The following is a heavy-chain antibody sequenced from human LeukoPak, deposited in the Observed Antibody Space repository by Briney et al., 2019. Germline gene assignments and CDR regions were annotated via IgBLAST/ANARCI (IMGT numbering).Heavy chain of an antibody. Sequence: ASVNVSCKASGYTFTIYGISWVRQAPGQALEWMGWISAYNGNTNYAQKLQGRVTMTTDTSTSTAYMELRSLRSDDTAVYYCARAPRGAITMVRGAGPLFDYWGQGTLVTVSS. J-gene: IGHJ4*02. V-gene: IGHV1-18*01. CDR1: GYTFTIYG. CDR2: ISAYNGNT. D-gene: IGHD3-10*01. CDR3: ARAPRGAITMVRGAGPLFDY.